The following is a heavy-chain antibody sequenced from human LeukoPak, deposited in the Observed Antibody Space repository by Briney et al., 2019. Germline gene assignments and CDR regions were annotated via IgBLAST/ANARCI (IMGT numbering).Heavy chain of an antibody. J-gene: IGHJ4*02. CDR2: IYYSGST. Sequence: NPSQTLSLTCTVSGGSISSGDYYWSWIRQPPGKGLVWIGYIYYSGSTYYNPSLKSRVTISVDTSKNQFSLKLSSVTAADTAVYYCARDRVDYSNYGGFDYWGQGTLVTVSS. CDR1: GGSISSGDYY. V-gene: IGHV4-30-4*01. CDR3: ARDRVDYSNYGGFDY. D-gene: IGHD4-11*01.